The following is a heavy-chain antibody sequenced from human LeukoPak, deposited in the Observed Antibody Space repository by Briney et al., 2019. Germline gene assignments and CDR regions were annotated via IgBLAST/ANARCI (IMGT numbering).Heavy chain of an antibody. Sequence: SVKVSCKASGGTFSNYAISWVRQAPGQGLEWMGGIIPIFGTTTYAQKFQGRVTITADESTSTAYMEMNSLRSEDTAVYYCARDWTTYYYDSSGYELDYWGQGTLVTVSS. CDR1: GGTFSNYA. CDR2: IIPIFGTT. CDR3: ARDWTTYYYDSSGYELDY. J-gene: IGHJ4*02. V-gene: IGHV1-69*13. D-gene: IGHD3-22*01.